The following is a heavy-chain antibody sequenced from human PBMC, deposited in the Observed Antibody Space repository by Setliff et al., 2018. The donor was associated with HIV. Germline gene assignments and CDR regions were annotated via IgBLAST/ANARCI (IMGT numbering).Heavy chain of an antibody. V-gene: IGHV3-74*01. CDR2: INNDGSSL. Sequence: GGSLRLSCVASGFSFSSHWMHWVRQAPGKGLVWVSRINNDGSSLNYADYVKGRFTISRDNAKNSLYLQMNSLRAEDTAVYYCARDNGYYYDSSGYQPHFDSWGQGTLVTVSS. CDR3: ARDNGYYYDSSGYQPHFDS. D-gene: IGHD3-22*01. J-gene: IGHJ4*02. CDR1: GFSFSSHW.